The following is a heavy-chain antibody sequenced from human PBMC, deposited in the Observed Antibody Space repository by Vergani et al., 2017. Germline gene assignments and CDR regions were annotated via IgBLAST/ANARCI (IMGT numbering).Heavy chain of an antibody. V-gene: IGHV1-69*06. CDR2: IIPIFGTA. CDR1: GGTFSSYA. Sequence: QVQLVQSGAEVKKPGSSVKVSCKASGGTFSSYAISWVRQAPGQGLEWMGRIIPIFGTANYAQKFQGRVTMTEDTSTDTAYMELSSLRSEDTAVYYCATDLVGATRYFQHWGQGTLVTVSS. CDR3: ATDLVGATRYFQH. J-gene: IGHJ1*01. D-gene: IGHD1-26*01.